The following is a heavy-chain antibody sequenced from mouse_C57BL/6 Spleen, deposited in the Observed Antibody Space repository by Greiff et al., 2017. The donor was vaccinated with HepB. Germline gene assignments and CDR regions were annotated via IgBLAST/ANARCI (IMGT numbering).Heavy chain of an antibody. CDR3: AYYGSSSYAMDY. CDR2: IYTGDGDT. Sequence: QVQLQQSGAELVKPGASVKISCKASGYAFSSYWMNWVKQRPGKGLEWIGQIYTGDGDTNNNGKFKGKATLTADKTSSTAYMQLSSLTSEDSSVYFCAYYGSSSYAMDYWGQGTSVTVSS. D-gene: IGHD1-1*01. J-gene: IGHJ4*01. V-gene: IGHV1-80*01. CDR1: GYAFSSYW.